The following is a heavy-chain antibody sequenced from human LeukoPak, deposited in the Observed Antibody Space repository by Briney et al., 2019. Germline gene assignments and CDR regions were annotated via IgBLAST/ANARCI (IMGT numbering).Heavy chain of an antibody. D-gene: IGHD1-1*01. CDR2: ISANNGNT. CDR3: ARETGTMTFDY. J-gene: IGHJ4*02. V-gene: IGHV1-18*01. Sequence: GASVKVSCKASGYFFTSYGISWVRQAPGQGLEWMGWISANNGNTNYIQKFQGRVTMTTDTSTSTAYMEFRSLRSDDTAVYYCARETGTMTFDYWGQGTLVTVSS. CDR1: GYFFTSYG.